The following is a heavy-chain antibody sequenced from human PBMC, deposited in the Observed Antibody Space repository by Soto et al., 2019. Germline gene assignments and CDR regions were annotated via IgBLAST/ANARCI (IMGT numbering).Heavy chain of an antibody. Sequence: QVQLQESGPGLVKPSETLSLTCTVSGVPITSYKWTWIRQSPGKGLEWIAYMYSSGSSSYNPSLKSRATISMDTFRNQYSLQLNSATAADTAVYYCAREWSAFDYWGQGILVTVSS. CDR1: GVPITSYK. CDR3: AREWSAFDY. V-gene: IGHV4-59*01. D-gene: IGHD2-15*01. J-gene: IGHJ4*02. CDR2: MYSSGSS.